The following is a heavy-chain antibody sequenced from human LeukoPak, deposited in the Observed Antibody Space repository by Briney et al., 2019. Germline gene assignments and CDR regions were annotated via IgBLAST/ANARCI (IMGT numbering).Heavy chain of an antibody. CDR2: IRGSGSRT. V-gene: IGHV3-23*01. Sequence: GGSLRLSCVASGLTFSHAWMNWVRLAPGKGLSWVSSIRGSGSRTHYADSVKGRFTISRDNSKNTLYLQMNSLKAEDTAVYYCAKKSDSDDYGLDFWGQGTLVTVSS. J-gene: IGHJ4*02. CDR3: AKKSDSDDYGLDF. D-gene: IGHD4-17*01. CDR1: GLTFSHAW.